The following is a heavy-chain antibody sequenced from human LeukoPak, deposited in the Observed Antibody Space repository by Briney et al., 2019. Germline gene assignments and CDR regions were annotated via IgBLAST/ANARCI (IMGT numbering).Heavy chain of an antibody. D-gene: IGHD2-2*01. J-gene: IGHJ3*01. V-gene: IGHV3-23*01. CDR2: ISGSGGST. CDR1: GFTFSGFV. CDR3: AKNHEHGRYAGFDF. Sequence: GGSLRLSCAASGFTFSGFVMSWVRQAPGKGPQWVADISGSGGSTYYADSVKGRFSVSRDNSKNMVYLELNSLRAEDTAVYYCAKNHEHGRYAGFDFWAEGALVAVSS.